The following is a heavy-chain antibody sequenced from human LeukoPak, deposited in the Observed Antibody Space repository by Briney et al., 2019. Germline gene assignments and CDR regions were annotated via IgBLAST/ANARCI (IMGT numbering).Heavy chain of an antibody. Sequence: SVKVSCKTSGYVFTAYYIHWVRQAPGQGLEWMGRIIPILGIANYAQKFQGRVTITADKSTSTAYMELSSLRSEDTAVYYCARSTVMDYYFDYWGQGTLVTVSS. CDR2: IIPILGIA. V-gene: IGHV1-69*02. CDR3: ARSTVMDYYFDY. CDR1: GYVFTAYY. D-gene: IGHD4-17*01. J-gene: IGHJ4*02.